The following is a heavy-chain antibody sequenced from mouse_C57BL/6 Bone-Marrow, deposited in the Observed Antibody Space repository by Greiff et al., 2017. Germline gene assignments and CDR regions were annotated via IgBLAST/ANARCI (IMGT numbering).Heavy chain of an antibody. CDR2: INYDGSST. D-gene: IGHD1-1*01. Sequence: EVNVVESEGGLVQPGSSMKLSCTASGFTFSDYYMAWVRQVPEKGLEWVANINYDGSSTYYLDSLKSRFIISRDNAKNILYLQMSSLKSEDTATYYCARGDYYGRVFDYWGQGTTLTVSS. CDR1: GFTFSDYY. J-gene: IGHJ2*01. V-gene: IGHV5-16*01. CDR3: ARGDYYGRVFDY.